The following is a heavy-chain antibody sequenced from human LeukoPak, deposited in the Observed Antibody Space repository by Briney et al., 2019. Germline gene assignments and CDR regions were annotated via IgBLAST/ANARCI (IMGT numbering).Heavy chain of an antibody. CDR3: ARDGIVARTGIDY. V-gene: IGHV4-59*06. Sequence: SETLSLTCTVSGGSISSYYWSWIRQSPGKGLEWIGYVYYSGSTYYNPSLKSRVTISVDTSKNQFSLKLSSVTAADTAVYYCARDGIVARTGIDYWGQGTLVTVSS. D-gene: IGHD5-12*01. J-gene: IGHJ4*02. CDR2: VYYSGST. CDR1: GGSISSYY.